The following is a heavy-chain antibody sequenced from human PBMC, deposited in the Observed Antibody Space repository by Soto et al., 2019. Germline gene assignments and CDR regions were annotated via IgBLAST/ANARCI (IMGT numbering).Heavy chain of an antibody. J-gene: IGHJ1*01. V-gene: IGHV3-23*01. CDR3: AKADGEQWLIPHLDN. CDR2: ISCCGGST. CDR1: GFNFKKFA. Sequence: GGSLRLSCEASGFNFKKFAMGWVRQAPGEGLEWVSGISCCGGSTFYADSVKGRFSLARDDSKNTLSLQLNSLRVEDTAHYYCAKADGEQWLIPHLDNWGQGTQVTVS. D-gene: IGHD6-19*01.